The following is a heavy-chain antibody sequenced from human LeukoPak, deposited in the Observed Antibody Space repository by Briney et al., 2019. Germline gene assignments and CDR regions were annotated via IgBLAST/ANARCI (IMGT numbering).Heavy chain of an antibody. J-gene: IGHJ3*02. CDR1: GGSISSYY. D-gene: IGHD3-10*01. CDR2: IYYSGST. Sequence: PSETLSLTCTVSGGSISSYYWSWIRQPPGKGLEWIGYIYYSGSTNYNPSLKSRVTISVDTSKNQFSLKLSSVTAADTAVYYCARSKQELRSTFYYGSGTYSPNAFDIWGRGTMVTVSS. V-gene: IGHV4-59*08. CDR3: ARSKQELRSTFYYGSGTYSPNAFDI.